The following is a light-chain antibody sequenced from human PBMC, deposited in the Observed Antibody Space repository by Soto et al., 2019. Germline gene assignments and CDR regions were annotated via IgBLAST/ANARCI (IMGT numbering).Light chain of an antibody. CDR3: QQYGSSPQT. V-gene: IGKV3-20*01. Sequence: EIVSTQSPGSLSLSPGERATLSCRASQSVSSSYLAWYQQKPGQAPRLLMYGASSRATGIPDRFSGSGSGTDFTLTISRLEPEDFAVYYCQQYGSSPQTFGQGTKVDIK. CDR1: QSVSSSY. CDR2: GAS. J-gene: IGKJ1*01.